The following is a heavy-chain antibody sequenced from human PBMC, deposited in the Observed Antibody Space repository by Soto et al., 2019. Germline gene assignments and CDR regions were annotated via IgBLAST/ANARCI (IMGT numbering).Heavy chain of an antibody. CDR2: ISSSSSTI. D-gene: IGHD3-10*01. Sequence: HPGESLKISCAASGFTFSSYSMNWVRQAPGKGLEWVSYISSSSSTIYYADSVKGRFTISRDNAKNSLYLQMNSLRDEDTAVYYCAREGTRGGFINWFDPWGQGTLVTVSS. CDR1: GFTFSSYS. J-gene: IGHJ5*02. V-gene: IGHV3-48*02. CDR3: AREGTRGGFINWFDP.